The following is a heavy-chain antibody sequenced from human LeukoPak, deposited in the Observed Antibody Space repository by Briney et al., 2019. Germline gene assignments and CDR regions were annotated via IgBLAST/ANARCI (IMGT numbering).Heavy chain of an antibody. CDR2: IKQDGSEK. D-gene: IGHD6-13*01. V-gene: IGHV3-7*01. Sequence: GGSLRLSCAASGFTFSSYWMSWVRQAPGKGLEWVANIKQDGSEKYYVDSVKGRFTISRDNAKNSLYLQMNSLRAEDTAVYYCARPGYSSSWSAFDIWGQGTMVTVSS. J-gene: IGHJ3*02. CDR3: ARPGYSSSWSAFDI. CDR1: GFTFSSYW.